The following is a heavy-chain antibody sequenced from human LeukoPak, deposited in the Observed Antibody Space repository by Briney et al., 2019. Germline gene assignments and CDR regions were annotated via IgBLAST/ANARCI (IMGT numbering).Heavy chain of an antibody. D-gene: IGHD3-22*01. CDR2: IHTSGDT. CDR1: GFTVSRNY. Sequence: GGSLRLSCAASGFTVSRNYVSWVRQAPGKGLEWVSAIHTSGDTCYADSVRGRFTISRDTSKNTLYLQMNSLRAEDTAVYYCAKDSRESSGHFPYYYYYHYGLDVWGQGTTVTVSS. J-gene: IGHJ6*02. V-gene: IGHV3-53*01. CDR3: AKDSRESSGHFPYYYYYHYGLDV.